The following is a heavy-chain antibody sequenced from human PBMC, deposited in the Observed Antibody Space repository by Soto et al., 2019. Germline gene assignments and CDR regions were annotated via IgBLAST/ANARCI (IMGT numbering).Heavy chain of an antibody. D-gene: IGHD6-19*01. Sequence: QVQLVQSGAEVKKPGASVKVSCKASGYTFTSYGISWVRQAPGQGLEWMGWISAYNGNTNYAQKLQGRVTMTTDTSTSTAYMELRSLRSDDTAVYYGARVSNRAIGYSSGWSGDYWGQGTLVTVSS. CDR2: ISAYNGNT. J-gene: IGHJ4*02. CDR3: ARVSNRAIGYSSGWSGDY. CDR1: GYTFTSYG. V-gene: IGHV1-18*01.